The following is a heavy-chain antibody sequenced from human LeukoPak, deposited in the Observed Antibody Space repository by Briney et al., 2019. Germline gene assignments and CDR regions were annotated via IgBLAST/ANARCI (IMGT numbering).Heavy chain of an antibody. CDR2: IYYSGST. J-gene: IGHJ6*03. V-gene: IGHV4-39*07. Sequence: SETLSLTCTVSGGSISSSSYYWGWIRQPPGKGLEWIGSIYYSGSTYYNPSLKSRVTISVDTSKNQLSLKLSSVTAADTAVYYCARQGFSGSYDYYYYYMDVWGKGTTVTVSS. CDR3: ARQGFSGSYDYYYYYMDV. D-gene: IGHD1-26*01. CDR1: GGSISSSSYY.